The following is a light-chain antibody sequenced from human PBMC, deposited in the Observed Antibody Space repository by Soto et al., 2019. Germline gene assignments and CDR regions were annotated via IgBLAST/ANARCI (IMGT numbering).Light chain of an antibody. J-gene: IGKJ4*01. V-gene: IGKV3-11*01. CDR1: QSVSSY. CDR2: DAS. CDR3: QQRSNWPLT. Sequence: EIVLTQSPATLSLSPGERATLSCRASQSVSSYLAWYQQKPGQAPRLLIYDASNRATGIPARFSGSGSGTDFTLTISRLEPEDFPVYYCQQRSNWPLTFGGGTKVEIK.